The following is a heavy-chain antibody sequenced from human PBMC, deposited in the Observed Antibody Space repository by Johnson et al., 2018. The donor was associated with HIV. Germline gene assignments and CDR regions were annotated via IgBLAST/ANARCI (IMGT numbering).Heavy chain of an antibody. CDR1: GFTFSSYA. J-gene: IGHJ3*02. CDR3: AARIAVADDDAFDI. Sequence: QVQLVESGGGVVQPGRSLRLSCAASGFTFSSYAMHWVRQAPGKGLEWVAFIRYDGSNKYYADSVKGRFTISRDNSKNTLYLQMNSLRAEDTAVYYCAARIAVADDDAFDIWGQGTMVTVSS. D-gene: IGHD6-19*01. V-gene: IGHV3-30*02. CDR2: IRYDGSNK.